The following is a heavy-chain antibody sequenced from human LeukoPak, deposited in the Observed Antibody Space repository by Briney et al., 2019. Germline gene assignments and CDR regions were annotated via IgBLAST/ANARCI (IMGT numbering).Heavy chain of an antibody. CDR2: IYPRDGST. Sequence: ASVKVSCKASGYTFTSNYIHWVRQAPGQGLEWMGMIYPRDGSTNYAQKFQGRVTITADESTSTAYMELSSLRSEDTAVYYCARHCSSTSCYAGDYYYYGMDVWGQGTTVTVSS. V-gene: IGHV1-46*01. CDR3: ARHCSSTSCYAGDYYYYGMDV. D-gene: IGHD2-2*01. CDR1: GYTFTSNY. J-gene: IGHJ6*02.